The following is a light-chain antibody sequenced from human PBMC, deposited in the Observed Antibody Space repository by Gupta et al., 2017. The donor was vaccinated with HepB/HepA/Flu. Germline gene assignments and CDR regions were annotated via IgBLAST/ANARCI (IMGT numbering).Light chain of an antibody. V-gene: IGLV2-11*01. CDR3: CSYAGSYTLVV. J-gene: IGLJ2*01. CDR1: SSDVGGDNY. CDR2: DVN. Sequence: QSALPQPRSVSGSPGQSVTISCTGTSSDVGGDNYVSWYRLHPGKVPKLMIYDVNKRPSGVPDRFSGSKSANTASLTISGLQADDEADYYCCSYAGSYTLVVFGGGTKLTVL.